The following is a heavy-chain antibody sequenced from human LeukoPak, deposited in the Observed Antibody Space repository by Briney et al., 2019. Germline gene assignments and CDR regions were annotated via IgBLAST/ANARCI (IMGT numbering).Heavy chain of an antibody. D-gene: IGHD1-14*01. CDR3: VRDLLGLPPKYFDS. CDR1: GFSFSAYG. V-gene: IGHV3-30*02. Sequence: GGSLRLSCATSGFSFSAYGMHWIRQAPGKGLEWVAYIWYDASNKDYASSVKGRFTISRDSSKSTVYLQMNSLRPEDTAVYYCVRDLLGLPPKYFDSWGQGTLVTVSS. J-gene: IGHJ4*02. CDR2: IWYDASNK.